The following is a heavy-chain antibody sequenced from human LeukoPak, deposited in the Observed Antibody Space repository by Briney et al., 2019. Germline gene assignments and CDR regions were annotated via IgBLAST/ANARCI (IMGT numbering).Heavy chain of an antibody. CDR2: FSGGDGST. V-gene: IGHV3-23*01. D-gene: IGHD2-2*01. CDR3: TKWNGYADY. Sequence: GSLRLSCAASGFTFRRSGVTWVRQAPGKGLEWVSGFSGGDGSTHYADSVKGRFTISRDYSENTAFLQMNSLRAEDTAVYYCTKWNGYADYWGQGTLVTVSS. CDR1: GFTFRRSG. J-gene: IGHJ4*02.